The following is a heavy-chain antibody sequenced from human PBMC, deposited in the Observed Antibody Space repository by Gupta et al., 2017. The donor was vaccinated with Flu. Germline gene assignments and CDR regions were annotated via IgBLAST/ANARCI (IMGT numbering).Heavy chain of an antibody. CDR2: IYHSGST. J-gene: IGHJ5*02. D-gene: IGHD2-15*01. CDR1: GGSIDIGGYY. V-gene: IGHV4-31*03. Sequence: QVQLQESGPGLVQPSQTLSLTCTVSGGSIDIGGYYWSWIRQHPGKGLEWIGYIYHSGSTYYNPSLKSRRTMSLETSKNQFSMSLSSVTAADTAVYFCARGSYCSGGTCYEGNWFDPWGQGTVVTVSS. CDR3: ARGSYCSGGTCYEGNWFDP.